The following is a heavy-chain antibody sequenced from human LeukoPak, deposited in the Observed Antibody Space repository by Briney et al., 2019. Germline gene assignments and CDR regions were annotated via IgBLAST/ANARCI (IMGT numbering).Heavy chain of an antibody. CDR2: INPSGGST. J-gene: IGHJ4*02. V-gene: IGHV1-46*01. CDR1: GYTLTSYY. D-gene: IGHD3-22*01. CDR3: ARDLFSYYYDSSGYYYVDNNDY. Sequence: ASVKVSCKASGYTLTSYYMHWVRQAPGQGLEWMGIINPSGGSTSYAQKFQGRVTMTRDMSTSTVYMELSSLRSEDTAVYYCARDLFSYYYDSSGYYYVDNNDYWGQGTLVTVSS.